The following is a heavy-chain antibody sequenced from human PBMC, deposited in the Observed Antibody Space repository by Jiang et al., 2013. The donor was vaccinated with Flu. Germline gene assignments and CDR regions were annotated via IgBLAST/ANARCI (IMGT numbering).Heavy chain of an antibody. V-gene: IGHV5-51*01. CDR2: IYPGDSDT. D-gene: IGHD3-22*01. J-gene: IGHJ4*02. Sequence: VQLVESGAEVKKPGESLKISCKGSGYSFTSYWIGWVRQMPGKGLEWMGIIYPGDSDTRYSPSFQGQVTISADKSISTAYLQWSSLKASDTAMYYCARQARVGYYDSSGYYYFDYWGQGTLVTVSS. CDR1: GYSFTSYW. CDR3: ARQARVGYYDSSGYYYFDY.